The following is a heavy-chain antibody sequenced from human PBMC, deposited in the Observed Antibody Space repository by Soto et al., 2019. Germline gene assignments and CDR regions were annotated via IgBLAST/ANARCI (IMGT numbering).Heavy chain of an antibody. D-gene: IGHD1-7*01. J-gene: IGHJ4*02. Sequence: PGGSLRLSCAASGFTFSSYTMSWVRQAPGKGLEWVSAISDSGDTTYYADSVKGRFTISRDNSKNTLYLQMNSLRAEDTALYYCAKKVYVGRTGTSASLDYWGQGTLVTVSS. CDR3: AKKVYVGRTGTSASLDY. CDR1: GFTFSSYT. CDR2: ISDSGDTT. V-gene: IGHV3-23*01.